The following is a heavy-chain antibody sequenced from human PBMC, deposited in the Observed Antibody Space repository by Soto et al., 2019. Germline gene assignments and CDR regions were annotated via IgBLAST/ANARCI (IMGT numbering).Heavy chain of an antibody. CDR3: AKVRVPAYYDILTGYYHDAFDI. CDR1: GFTFSSYG. D-gene: IGHD3-9*01. CDR2: ISYDGSNK. J-gene: IGHJ3*02. V-gene: IGHV3-30*18. Sequence: QVQLVESGGGVVQPGRSLRLSCAASGFTFSSYGMHWVRQAPGKGLEWVAVISYDGSNKYYADSVKGRFTISRDNSKNTLYLQMNSLRADDTDVYYCAKVRVPAYYDILTGYYHDAFDIWGQGTMVTVSS.